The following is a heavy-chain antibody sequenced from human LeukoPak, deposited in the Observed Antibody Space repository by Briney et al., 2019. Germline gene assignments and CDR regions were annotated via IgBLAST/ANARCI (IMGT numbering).Heavy chain of an antibody. V-gene: IGHV4-4*07. CDR2: IYTSGST. Sequence: PSETLSLTCTVSGGSISSYYWSWIRQPAGKGLEWIGRIYTSGSTNYNPSLKSRVTMSVDTSKNQFSLKLSSVTAADTAVYYCARVGGGQVPAAYYYYYYMDVWAKGPRSPSP. D-gene: IGHD2-2*01. CDR3: ARVGGGQVPAAYYYYYYMDV. CDR1: GGSISSYY. J-gene: IGHJ6*03.